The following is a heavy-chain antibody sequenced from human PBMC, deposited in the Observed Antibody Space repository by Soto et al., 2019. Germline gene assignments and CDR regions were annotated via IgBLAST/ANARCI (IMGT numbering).Heavy chain of an antibody. Sequence: SETLSLTCAVYGGSFSGYYWSWIRQPPGKGLEWIGEINHSGSTNYNPSLKSRVTISVDTSKNQFSLKLSSVTAADTAVYYCARGRRGTIFGVVSLVGNWFDPWGQGTLVTVSS. CDR2: INHSGST. D-gene: IGHD3-3*01. CDR1: GGSFSGYY. V-gene: IGHV4-34*01. CDR3: ARGRRGTIFGVVSLVGNWFDP. J-gene: IGHJ5*02.